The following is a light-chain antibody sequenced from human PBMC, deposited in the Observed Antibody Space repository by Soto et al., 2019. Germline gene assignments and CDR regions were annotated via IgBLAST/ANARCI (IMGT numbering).Light chain of an antibody. CDR2: DVS. Sequence: QSALTQPASVSGSPGQSITISCTGSTSDVGGYNYVSWYQQHPGKAPNLMIYDVSNRPSGVSNRFSGSKSGSTASLTISGLQAEDEADYYCSSYTSSIPYVFGTGAKVTVL. J-gene: IGLJ1*01. CDR3: SSYTSSIPYV. V-gene: IGLV2-14*01. CDR1: TSDVGGYNY.